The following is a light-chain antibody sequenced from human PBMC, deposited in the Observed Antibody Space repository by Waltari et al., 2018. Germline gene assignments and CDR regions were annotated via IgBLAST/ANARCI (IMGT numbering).Light chain of an antibody. Sequence: DIVMTQSPLPLPVTPGEPASISCRSSQSLLNSNGNNYLDWYLQRPGQSPQLLIYLGSNRASGVPDRFSGSGSGTDFTLKISRVEAEDVGVYYCMQAAQTPLTFGQGTKVEIK. CDR3: MQAAQTPLT. CDR2: LGS. J-gene: IGKJ1*01. V-gene: IGKV2-28*01. CDR1: QSLLNSNGNNY.